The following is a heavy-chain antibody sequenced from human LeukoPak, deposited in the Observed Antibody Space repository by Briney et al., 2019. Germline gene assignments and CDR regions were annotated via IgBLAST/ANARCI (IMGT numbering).Heavy chain of an antibody. CDR3: PRPPNHYVSGSYYLPQFDY. V-gene: IGHV1-8*03. CDR2: MNPNSGNT. J-gene: IGHJ4*02. CDR1: GYTFTSYD. Sequence: ASVKVSCKASGYTFTSYDINWVRQATGQGLEWMGWMNPNSGNTGYAQKFQGRVTITRNTSISTAYMDLSSLKSEETAVYYCPRPPNHYVSGSYYLPQFDYWGQGTLATVSS. D-gene: IGHD3-10*01.